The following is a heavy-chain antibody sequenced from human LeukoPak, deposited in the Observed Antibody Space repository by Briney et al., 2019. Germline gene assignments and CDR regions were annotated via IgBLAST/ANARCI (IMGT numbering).Heavy chain of an antibody. V-gene: IGHV4-34*01. Sequence: SETLSLTCAVYGGSLSGYYWSWIRQPPGKGLEWIGEINHSGSTNYNPSLKSRVTISVDTSKNQFSLKLSSVTAADTAVYYCARSPALLRFFDYWGQGTLVTVSS. CDR3: ARSPALLRFFDY. CDR1: GGSLSGYY. D-gene: IGHD4-17*01. CDR2: INHSGST. J-gene: IGHJ4*02.